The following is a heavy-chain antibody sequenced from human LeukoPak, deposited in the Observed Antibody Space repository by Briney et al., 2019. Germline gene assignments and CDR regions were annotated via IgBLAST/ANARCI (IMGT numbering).Heavy chain of an antibody. J-gene: IGHJ3*01. D-gene: IGHD5-24*01. V-gene: IGHV4-59*01. Sequence: PSETLFLTCTVSGGSISSYYWSWIRQPPGKGLEWIGYIYYSGSTNYNPSLKSRVTISVDTSKNQFSLKLSSVTAADTAVYYCARGPRRDGYNPYAFDLWGQVTMDRVSS. CDR3: ARGPRRDGYNPYAFDL. CDR1: GGSISSYY. CDR2: IYYSGST.